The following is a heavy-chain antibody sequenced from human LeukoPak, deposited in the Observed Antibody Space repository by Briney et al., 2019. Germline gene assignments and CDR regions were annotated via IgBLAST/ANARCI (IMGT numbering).Heavy chain of an antibody. V-gene: IGHV3-7*03. Sequence: GGSLRLSCAVSGFILSNYAMNWVRQAPGKGLEWVANIKEDGSQKYYADSVMGRFTISRDNAENSLYLQLNSLRAEDTAMYYCAGDRGYLQFDYWGQGTLVTVSS. CDR1: GFILSNYA. D-gene: IGHD3-10*01. CDR2: IKEDGSQK. J-gene: IGHJ4*02. CDR3: AGDRGYLQFDY.